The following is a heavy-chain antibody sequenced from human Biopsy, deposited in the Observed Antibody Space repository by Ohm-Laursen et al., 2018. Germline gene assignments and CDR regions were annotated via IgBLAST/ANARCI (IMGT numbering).Heavy chain of an antibody. V-gene: IGHV1-2*02. D-gene: IGHD3-3*01. CDR1: GYTFAGYY. J-gene: IGHJ6*02. Sequence: ASVKVSCNASGYTFAGYYLHWVRQAPGHGLEWMGWINPNSGNANYAQSFQGRLTVTRDTSISTAYMELTSLTFDDTAIYYCARVPAYPSIDGYYGLDPWGQGTTVIVSS. CDR2: INPNSGNA. CDR3: ARVPAYPSIDGYYGLDP.